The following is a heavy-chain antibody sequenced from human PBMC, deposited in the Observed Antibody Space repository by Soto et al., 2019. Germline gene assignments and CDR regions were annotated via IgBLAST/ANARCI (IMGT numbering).Heavy chain of an antibody. Sequence: PGESLKISCKGSGYSFTSYWISWVRQMPGKGLEWMGRIDPSDSYTNYSPSFQGHVTISADKSISTAYLQWSSLKASDTAMYYYARHRDYSTYFDAFDIWGQGTMVTVSS. V-gene: IGHV5-10-1*01. CDR2: IDPSDSYT. J-gene: IGHJ3*02. CDR1: GYSFTSYW. D-gene: IGHD4-4*01. CDR3: ARHRDYSTYFDAFDI.